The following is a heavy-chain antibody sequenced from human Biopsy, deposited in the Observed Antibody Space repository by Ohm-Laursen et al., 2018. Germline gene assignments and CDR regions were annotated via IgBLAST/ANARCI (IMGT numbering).Heavy chain of an antibody. Sequence: SQTLSLTCSVSGGSMTGYEWSWIRLAPGKGLEWIGYIYYSGGTKYNPSLASRVTFSVDMSKSQFSLKLYSVTAADAAVYYCARVEAGTYDALDIWGQGTTVTVSS. CDR1: GGSMTGYE. J-gene: IGHJ3*02. CDR2: IYYSGGT. CDR3: ARVEAGTYDALDI. V-gene: IGHV4-59*01. D-gene: IGHD1-26*01.